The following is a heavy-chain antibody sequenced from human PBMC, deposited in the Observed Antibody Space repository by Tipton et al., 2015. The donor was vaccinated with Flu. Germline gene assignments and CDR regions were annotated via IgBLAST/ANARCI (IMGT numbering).Heavy chain of an antibody. CDR1: GGSLNSGGYY. D-gene: IGHD3-10*01. J-gene: IGHJ6*02. Sequence: TLSLTCTVSGGSLNSGGYYWSWVRQHPERGLEWIGYTQHSGRTDYNPSLRSRVTISVDTSKKQFYLRVTSMTAADTAVYYCARDVDYYGSGPLPHYYGMDVWGQGTTVTVS. CDR3: ARDVDYYGSGPLPHYYGMDV. V-gene: IGHV4-31*03. CDR2: TQHSGRT.